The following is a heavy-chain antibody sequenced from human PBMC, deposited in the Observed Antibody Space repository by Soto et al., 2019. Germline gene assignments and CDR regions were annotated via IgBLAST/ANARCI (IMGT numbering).Heavy chain of an antibody. J-gene: IGHJ6*03. D-gene: IGHD6-6*01. V-gene: IGHV3-21*01. CDR1: GFTFSSYS. Sequence: GGSLRLSCAASGFTFSSYSMNWVRQAPGKGLEWVSSISSSSSYIYYADSLKGRFTISRDNAKNSLYLQMNSLRAEDTAVYYCAREVEQLVHYCYYYMDVWGKGTTVTVSS. CDR2: ISSSSSYI. CDR3: AREVEQLVHYCYYYMDV.